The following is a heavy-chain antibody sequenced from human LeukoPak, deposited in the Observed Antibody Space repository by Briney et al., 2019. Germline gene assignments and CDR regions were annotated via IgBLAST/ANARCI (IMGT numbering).Heavy chain of an antibody. J-gene: IGHJ3*01. V-gene: IGHV3-23*01. D-gene: IGHD2-15*01. CDR1: GFTFSTYA. CDR2: ISGTSSST. CDR3: ATKAVPRPRLYDAFDF. Sequence: PGGSLRLSCAASGFTFSTYAMSWVRQAPGKGLEGVSAISGTSSSTYYVDSVKGRFSISRDNSRNTLYLQMNSLRADDTAVYYCATKAVPRPRLYDAFDFWGQGTVVTVSS.